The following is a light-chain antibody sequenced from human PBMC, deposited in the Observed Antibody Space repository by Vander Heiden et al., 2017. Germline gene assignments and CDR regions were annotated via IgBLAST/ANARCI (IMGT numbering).Light chain of an antibody. CDR1: SGINVDTYR. CDR3: MIWHNSAWV. Sequence: QAVLTQPSSLSASPGASASLTCPLRSGINVDTYRIFWFQQKPGSPPQYLLRYKSDSDKQQGSGVPSRFSGSKDASANAGILLISGLQSEDEADYYCMIWHNSAWVFGGGTKLTVL. V-gene: IGLV5-45*03. CDR2: YKSDSDK. J-gene: IGLJ3*02.